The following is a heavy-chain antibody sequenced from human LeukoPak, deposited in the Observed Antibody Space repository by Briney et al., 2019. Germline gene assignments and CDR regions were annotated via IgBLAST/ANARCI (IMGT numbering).Heavy chain of an antibody. CDR2: IDYDSSHI. J-gene: IGHJ4*02. V-gene: IGHV3-21*01. CDR1: GFTFSNSA. D-gene: IGHD5-18*01. CDR3: ARDTGVGYSYGYDY. Sequence: GGSLRLSCAASGFTFSNSAMNWVRQVPGKGLEWVSSIDYDSSHIYYAASVRGRFTISRDNARNSVYLQMNSLRVEDTAVYYCARDTGVGYSYGYDYWGQGTLVTVSS.